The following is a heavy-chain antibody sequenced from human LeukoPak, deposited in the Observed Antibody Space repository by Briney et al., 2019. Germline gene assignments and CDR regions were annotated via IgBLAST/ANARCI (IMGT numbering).Heavy chain of an antibody. CDR3: AKDRRGTVVRGPIMQTRDYYFEY. Sequence: GGSLRLSCAASGFTFSSYWMSWVRQAPGKGLEWVAFIRFDGSNKYYADSVKGRFTISRDNSKNTLYLQMNSLRAEDTAVYYCAKDRRGTVVRGPIMQTRDYYFEYWGQGTLVTVSS. CDR1: GFTFSSYW. D-gene: IGHD3-10*01. CDR2: IRFDGSNK. V-gene: IGHV3-30*02. J-gene: IGHJ4*02.